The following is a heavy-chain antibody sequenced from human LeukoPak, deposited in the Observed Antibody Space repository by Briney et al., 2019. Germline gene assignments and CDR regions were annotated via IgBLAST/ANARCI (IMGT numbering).Heavy chain of an antibody. Sequence: ASVKVSCKASGYTFTGYYMHWVRQAPGQGLEWMGIINPSGGSTSYAQKFQGRVTMTRDTSTSTVYMELSSLRSEDTAVYYCAREERWELLGGHYYYYGMDVWGQGTTVTVSS. J-gene: IGHJ6*02. CDR1: GYTFTGYY. CDR3: AREERWELLGGHYYYYGMDV. D-gene: IGHD1-26*01. V-gene: IGHV1-46*01. CDR2: INPSGGST.